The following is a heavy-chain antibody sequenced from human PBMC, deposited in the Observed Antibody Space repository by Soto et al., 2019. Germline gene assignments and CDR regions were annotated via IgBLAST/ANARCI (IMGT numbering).Heavy chain of an antibody. CDR3: ARDRFDWSSDP. CDR2: IIPILGIA. V-gene: IGHV1-69*08. D-gene: IGHD3-9*01. J-gene: IGHJ5*02. Sequence: QVQLVQSGAEVKKPGSSVKVSCKASGGTFSSYTISWVRQAPGQGLEWMGRIIPILGIANYAQKFQGRVTITADKATSTAYMELSSLRSEDTAVYYCARDRFDWSSDPWGQGTLVTVSS. CDR1: GGTFSSYT.